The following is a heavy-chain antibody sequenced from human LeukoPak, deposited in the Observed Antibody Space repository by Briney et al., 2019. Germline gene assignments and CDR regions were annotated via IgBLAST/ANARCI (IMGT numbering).Heavy chain of an antibody. Sequence: GSLRLSCAASGFTFSSYAMSWVRQAPGKGLEWVSAISGSGGSTYYADSVKGRFTISRDNSKNTLYLQMNSLRAEDTAVYYCAKADVGRNFGDYWGQGTLVTVSS. D-gene: IGHD1-26*01. CDR3: AKADVGRNFGDY. CDR2: ISGSGGST. J-gene: IGHJ4*02. V-gene: IGHV3-23*01. CDR1: GFTFSSYA.